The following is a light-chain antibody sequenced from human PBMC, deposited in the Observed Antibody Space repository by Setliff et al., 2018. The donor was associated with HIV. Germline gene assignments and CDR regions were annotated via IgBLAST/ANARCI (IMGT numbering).Light chain of an antibody. J-gene: IGLJ2*01. CDR3: SSYTSSSVVV. Sequence: QSALTQPASVSGSPGQSITISCTGTSGDVGGYNYVSWYQQHPGKAPKLMIYDVSNRPSGISNRFSGSKSGNTASLTISGLQAEDEADYYCSSYTSSSVVVFGGGTQLTVL. CDR2: DVS. V-gene: IGLV2-14*03. CDR1: SGDVGGYNY.